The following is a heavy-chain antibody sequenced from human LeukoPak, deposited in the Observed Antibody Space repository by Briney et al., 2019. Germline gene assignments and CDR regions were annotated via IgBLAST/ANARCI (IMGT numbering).Heavy chain of an antibody. Sequence: GGSLRLSCAASGFTFSSYWMSWVRQAPGKGLRWVANIRQDGSERYYVVSVKGRFTISRDNAKNSLYLQMDSLRAEDTAVYYCARDLGKAGGYSSAFDYWGQGTLVTVSS. D-gene: IGHD6-19*01. CDR2: IRQDGSER. CDR1: GFTFSSYW. J-gene: IGHJ4*02. V-gene: IGHV3-7*01. CDR3: ARDLGKAGGYSSAFDY.